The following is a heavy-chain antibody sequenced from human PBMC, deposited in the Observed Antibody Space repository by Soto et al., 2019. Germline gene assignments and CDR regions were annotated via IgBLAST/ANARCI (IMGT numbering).Heavy chain of an antibody. CDR2: IYHSGST. D-gene: IGHD3-10*01. V-gene: IGHV4-30-2*01. CDR3: ARETMVRGRGYFDY. CDR1: GGSISRGGYF. Sequence: SETLSLTCAVSGGSISRGGYFWSWIRQPPGKGLEWIGYIYHSGSTYYNPSLKSRVTISVDRSKNQFSLKLSSVTAADTAVYYCARETMVRGRGYFDYWGQGTLVTVSS. J-gene: IGHJ4*02.